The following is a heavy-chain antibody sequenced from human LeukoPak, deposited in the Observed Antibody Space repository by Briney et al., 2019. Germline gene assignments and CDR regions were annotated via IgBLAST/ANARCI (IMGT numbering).Heavy chain of an antibody. J-gene: IGHJ6*03. Sequence: NPSEILSLTCTVSGGSISSYYWSWIRQPPGKGLEWIGYIYYSGSTNYNPSLKSRVTISVDTSKNQFSLKLTSVTAADTAVYHCARTTEGGYTYGYFYYYYMDVWGKGTTVTISS. CDR3: ARTTEGGYTYGYFYYYYMDV. CDR2: IYYSGST. D-gene: IGHD5-18*01. V-gene: IGHV4-59*01. CDR1: GGSISSYY.